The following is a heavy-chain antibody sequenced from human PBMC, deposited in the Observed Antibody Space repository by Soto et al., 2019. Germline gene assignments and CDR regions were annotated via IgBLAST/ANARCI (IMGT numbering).Heavy chain of an antibody. CDR2: IIPVFGTA. CDR1: GGSLSNYG. D-gene: IGHD4-17*01. V-gene: IGHV1-69*12. J-gene: IGHJ6*02. Sequence: QVQLVQSGAEVKKPGSSVKVSCKASGGSLSNYGISWVRQAPGQGLEWMGGIIPVFGTANYAQKFQGRVTITADESTSIVYMDVISHRSEDTAVYYCARGDATKIVVTTYYGMDVWGQGTTVTVSS. CDR3: ARGDATKIVVTTYYGMDV.